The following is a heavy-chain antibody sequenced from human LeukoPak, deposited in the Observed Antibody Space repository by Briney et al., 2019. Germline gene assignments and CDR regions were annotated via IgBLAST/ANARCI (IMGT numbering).Heavy chain of an antibody. CDR2: IYSGGST. Sequence: GGSLRRSCAASGFSVINNYMNWVRQAPGKGLEWVSVIYSGGSTYYADSVKGRFTISRDKSKNMLYLQMNSLRVEDTAVYYCARGMWEDYWGQGTLVTVSS. CDR3: ARGMWEDY. J-gene: IGHJ4*02. V-gene: IGHV3-66*01. D-gene: IGHD1-26*01. CDR1: GFSVINNY.